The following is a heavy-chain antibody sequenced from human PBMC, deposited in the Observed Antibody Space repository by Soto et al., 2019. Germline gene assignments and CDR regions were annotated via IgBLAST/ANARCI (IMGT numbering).Heavy chain of an antibody. CDR3: ARTRGNVVGLNLEDTYFDP. D-gene: IGHD2-21*01. Sequence: QVQLQASGPGLVKPSQTLSRICTVSGGSISTGDFSWSWILQHPGKGLEWIGDMYHSGSPYYNPSLKSRLTISVDPSKSQCSLRLSSVTAADTAVYYCARTRGNVVGLNLEDTYFDPWGQGTLVTVSS. CDR2: MYHSGSP. J-gene: IGHJ5*02. CDR1: GGSISTGDFS. V-gene: IGHV4-31*03.